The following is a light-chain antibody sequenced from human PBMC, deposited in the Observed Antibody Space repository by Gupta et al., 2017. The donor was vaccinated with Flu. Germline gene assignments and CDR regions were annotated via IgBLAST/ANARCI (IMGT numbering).Light chain of an antibody. Sequence: QPVLTHPPSASVSPGRRVAIPCSCGNSNIGINYVYWYLQLPGAAPKLLIYRSNQRPSGVPDRFSGSKSGTSASLAISGLRSEDEADYYCAAWDDSLSGVVFGGGTKLTVL. CDR3: AAWDDSLSGVV. CDR1: NSNIGINY. CDR2: RSN. J-gene: IGLJ2*01. V-gene: IGLV1-47*01.